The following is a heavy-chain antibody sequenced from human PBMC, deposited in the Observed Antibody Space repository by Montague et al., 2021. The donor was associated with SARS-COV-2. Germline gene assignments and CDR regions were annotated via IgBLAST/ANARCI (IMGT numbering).Heavy chain of an antibody. CDR1: GGSISSSSYY. CDR2: IYYSGST. D-gene: IGHD1-26*01. J-gene: IGHJ2*01. CDR3: ARNQGWGSRGAGYIDL. V-gene: IGHV4-39*07. Sequence: SETLSLTCTVSGGSISSSSYYWGWIRQPPGKGLEWIGSIYYSGSTYYSPSLKSRVTISVDTSKNQFSLKLSSVTAADTAIYYCARNQGWGSRGAGYIDLWGRGTLVTVSS.